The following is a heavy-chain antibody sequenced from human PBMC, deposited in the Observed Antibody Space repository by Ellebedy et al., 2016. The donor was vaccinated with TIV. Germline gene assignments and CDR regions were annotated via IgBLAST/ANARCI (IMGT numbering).Heavy chain of an antibody. Sequence: GGSLRLXXAASGFTFSSYWMSWVRQAPGKGLEWVANIKQDGSEKYYVDSVKGRFTISRDNAKNSLYLQMNSLRAEDTAVYYCARDFDYGVRGDYYGMDVWGQGTTVTVSS. J-gene: IGHJ6*02. CDR3: ARDFDYGVRGDYYGMDV. V-gene: IGHV3-7*01. CDR2: IKQDGSEK. D-gene: IGHD4-17*01. CDR1: GFTFSSYW.